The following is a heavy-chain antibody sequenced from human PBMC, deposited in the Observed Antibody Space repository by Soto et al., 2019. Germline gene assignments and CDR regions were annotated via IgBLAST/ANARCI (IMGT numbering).Heavy chain of an antibody. Sequence: QVQLQESGPCLVKPSGTLSLTCAVSGVSISSGNWWSWVRQPPGKGLEFIGEIHHSGSANYNPSLKSRPSMSVDKSKNQFSLNLGSVSAADTAVYYCARYRASSGTYYFDNWGLGTLVTVSS. V-gene: IGHV4-4*02. CDR3: ARYRASSGTYYFDN. CDR2: IHHSGSA. D-gene: IGHD3-3*01. J-gene: IGHJ4*02. CDR1: GVSISSGNW.